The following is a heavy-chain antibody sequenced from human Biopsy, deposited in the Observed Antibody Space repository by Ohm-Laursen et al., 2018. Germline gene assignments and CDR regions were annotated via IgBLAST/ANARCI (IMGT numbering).Heavy chain of an antibody. CDR2: VYYSGTT. V-gene: IGHV4-59*01. CDR1: GGSISSDW. D-gene: IGHD2/OR15-2a*01. Sequence: TLSLTCIVSGGSISSDWWSWIRQTPGKGLEWIGYVYYSGTTTYNPSLRSRVTISVDTSMNQISPRLQSVTAADTAIYYCTRATNSTGWPYYYFYGMDIWGQGTTVTVSS. CDR3: TRATNSTGWPYYYFYGMDI. J-gene: IGHJ6*02.